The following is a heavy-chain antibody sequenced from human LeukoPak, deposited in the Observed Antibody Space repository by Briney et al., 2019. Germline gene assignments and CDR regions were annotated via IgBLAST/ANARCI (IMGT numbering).Heavy chain of an antibody. J-gene: IGHJ6*02. CDR2: IRQDGGEA. CDR1: GFMFSSYW. D-gene: IGHD5-18*01. CDR3: ARDLQGSWIQLWPTPYYYNGMDV. V-gene: IGHV3-7*01. Sequence: PGGSLRLSCAASGFMFSSYWMTWVRQAPGKGLEWVANIRQDGGEAYYVDSVKGRFTVSRDNAKNFVYLQLNSLRVEDTAVYHCARDLQGSWIQLWPTPYYYNGMDVWGQGTTVTVSS.